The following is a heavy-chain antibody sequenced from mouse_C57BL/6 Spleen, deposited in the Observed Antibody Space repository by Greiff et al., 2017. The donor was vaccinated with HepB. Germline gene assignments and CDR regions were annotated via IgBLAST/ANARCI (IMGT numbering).Heavy chain of an antibody. J-gene: IGHJ3*01. CDR1: GFTFSSYG. CDR2: ISSGGSYT. D-gene: IGHD3-2*02. CDR3: ARHEGSSGYGDQAWFAY. Sequence: EVQRVESGGDLVKPGGSLKLSCAASGFTFSSYGMSWVRQTPDKRLEWVATISSGGSYTYYPDSVKGRFTISRDNAKNTLYLQMSSLKSEDTAMYYCARHEGSSGYGDQAWFAYWGQGTLVTVSA. V-gene: IGHV5-6*01.